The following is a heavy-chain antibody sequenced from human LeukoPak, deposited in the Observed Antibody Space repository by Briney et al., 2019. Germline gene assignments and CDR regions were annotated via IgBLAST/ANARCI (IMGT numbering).Heavy chain of an antibody. J-gene: IGHJ3*02. CDR1: EFTFSSYA. D-gene: IGHD6-19*01. CDR2: INQDGSEK. CDR3: ARGIAVAGTTSDAFDI. V-gene: IGHV3-7*01. Sequence: PGGSLRLSCAASEFTFSSYAMHWVRRAPGKGLEWVANINQDGSEKYYVDSVKGRFTISRDNAKNSLYLQMNSLRAEDTAVYYCARGIAVAGTTSDAFDIWGQGTMVTVSS.